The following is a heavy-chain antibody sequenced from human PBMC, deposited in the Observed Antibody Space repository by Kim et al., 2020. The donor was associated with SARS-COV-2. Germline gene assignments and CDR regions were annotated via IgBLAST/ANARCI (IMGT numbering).Heavy chain of an antibody. V-gene: IGHV1-69*13. Sequence: SVKVSCKASGGTFSSYAISWVRQAPGQGLEWMGGIIPIFGTANYAQKFQGRVTITADESTSTAYMELSSLRSEDTAVYYCARGEGNRPINIVVVPAAMPGYYYYGMDVWGQGTTVTVSS. D-gene: IGHD2-2*01. CDR2: IIPIFGTA. CDR3: ARGEGNRPINIVVVPAAMPGYYYYGMDV. CDR1: GGTFSSYA. J-gene: IGHJ6*02.